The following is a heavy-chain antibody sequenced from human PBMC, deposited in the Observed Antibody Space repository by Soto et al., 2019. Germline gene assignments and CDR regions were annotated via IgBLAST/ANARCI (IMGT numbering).Heavy chain of an antibody. D-gene: IGHD1-7*01. CDR3: AKRPTTYYFDY. CDR1: GFTFSSYA. CDR2: ISSSGGST. Sequence: GGSLRLSCAASGFTFSSYAVSWVRQAPGKGLEWVSAISSSGGSTNYADSVKGRFTISRDNSKNTLYLQMNSLRGEDTAVYYCAKRPTTYYFDYWGQGTLVTVSS. V-gene: IGHV3-23*01. J-gene: IGHJ4*02.